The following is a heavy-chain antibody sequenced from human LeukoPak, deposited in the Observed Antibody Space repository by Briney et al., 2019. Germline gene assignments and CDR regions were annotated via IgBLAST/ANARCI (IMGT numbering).Heavy chain of an antibody. V-gene: IGHV4-4*09. CDR2: IQTTGST. J-gene: IGHJ5*02. CDR1: GDSFRNYY. Sequence: SETLSLTCTVSGDSFRNYYWSWIRQPPGKGLEWIGDIQTTGSTNYNPSLNSRVTISEDTSKNQFYLKLSSVTAADTAVYYCARDILQRSGYCSSTSCSQNWFDPWGQGTLVTVSS. CDR3: ARDILQRSGYCSSTSCSQNWFDP. D-gene: IGHD2-2*03.